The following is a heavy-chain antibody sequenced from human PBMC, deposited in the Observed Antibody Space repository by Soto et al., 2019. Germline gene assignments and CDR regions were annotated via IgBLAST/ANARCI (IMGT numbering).Heavy chain of an antibody. CDR3: ARMKLLWFHYSYMDV. J-gene: IGHJ6*03. D-gene: IGHD3-10*01. CDR2: IFSNDEK. V-gene: IGHV2-26*03. Sequence: GCTIVNPTETLRVTCTISGFALTNARMGVSWIRQPPGKALEWLAHIFSNDEKSYSTSLKSRLTISKDTSKSQVVLTMTNMDPVDTATYYCARMKLLWFHYSYMDVWGKGTTVTVSS. CDR1: GFALTNARMG.